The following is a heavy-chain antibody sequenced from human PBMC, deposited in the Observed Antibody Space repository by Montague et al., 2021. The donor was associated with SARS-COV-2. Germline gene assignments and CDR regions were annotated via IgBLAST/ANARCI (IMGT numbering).Heavy chain of an antibody. V-gene: IGHV4-59*11. J-gene: IGHJ4*02. Sequence: SETLSLTCTVSGGSIKSHYWSWIRQPPGKGLEWIGYISYSGSTNYNPSLKSRVTISVDTSKNQFSLKLSSVTAADTAVYYCARGLLDIVCTLFDSWGQGTLVTVSS. D-gene: IGHD5/OR15-5a*01. CDR3: ARGLLDIVCTLFDS. CDR1: GGSIKSHY. CDR2: ISYSGST.